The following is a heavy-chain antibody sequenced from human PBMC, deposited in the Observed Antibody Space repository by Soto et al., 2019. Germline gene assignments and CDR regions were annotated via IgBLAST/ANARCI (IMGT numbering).Heavy chain of an antibody. V-gene: IGHV3-30-3*01. D-gene: IGHD2-2*01. J-gene: IGHJ4*02. CDR2: ISYDGTTK. CDR1: GFTFSNYI. CDR3: VHRSSDCDSSSCYED. Sequence: QVQLVESGGGVVQRGGSLRLSCAVSGFTFSNYIMHWVRQAPGKGLEWVAVISYDGTTKYYADSLKGRFTISRDNSKNTLFLQMNSLSPEDTAVYYCVHRSSDCDSSSCYEDWGQGTLVTISS.